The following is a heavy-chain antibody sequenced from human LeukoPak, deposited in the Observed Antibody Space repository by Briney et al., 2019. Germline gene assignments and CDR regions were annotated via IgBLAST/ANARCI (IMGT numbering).Heavy chain of an antibody. D-gene: IGHD2-15*01. Sequence: PGRSLRLSCAASGFTFRSYAMNWVRQAPGKGLEWVSAISLGGDATYYADSVKGRFTISRDNSKNTLYLEMNSLRAGDTAIYECEKRRYWDVVRCRDFDYWGQGTLVTVSS. CDR3: EKRRYWDVVRCRDFDY. CDR2: ISLGGDAT. J-gene: IGHJ4*02. CDR1: GFTFRSYA. V-gene: IGHV3-23*01.